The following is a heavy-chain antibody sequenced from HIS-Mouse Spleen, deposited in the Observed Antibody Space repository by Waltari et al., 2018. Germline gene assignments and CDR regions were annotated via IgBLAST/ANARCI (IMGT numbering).Heavy chain of an antibody. CDR2: IAWDDDK. CDR1: GFSLSTSGMC. V-gene: IGHV2-70*15. J-gene: IGHJ4*02. D-gene: IGHD6-19*01. CDR3: ARIAEGYSSGWYAFDY. Sequence: QVTLRESGPALVKPTQTLTLTCPFPGFSLSTSGMCVSWIRQPPGKALEWLARIAWDDDKYYSTSLKTRLTISKDTSKNQVVLTMTNMDPVDTATYYCARIAEGYSSGWYAFDYWGQGTLVTVSS.